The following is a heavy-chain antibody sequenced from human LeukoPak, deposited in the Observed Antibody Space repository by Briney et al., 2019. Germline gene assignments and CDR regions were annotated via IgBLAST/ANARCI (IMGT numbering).Heavy chain of an antibody. CDR2: INAGNGNT. Sequence: ASVKVSCKASGYTSTTYAMHWVRQAPGQRLEWMGWINAGNGNTKYSQKFQARVTITRDTSAGTAYVELSRLSSEDTAIYYCARDHRANGNFVSATTFDFWGQGTLVTVSS. V-gene: IGHV1-3*01. D-gene: IGHD2/OR15-2a*01. J-gene: IGHJ4*02. CDR3: ARDHRANGNFVSATTFDF. CDR1: GYTSTTYA.